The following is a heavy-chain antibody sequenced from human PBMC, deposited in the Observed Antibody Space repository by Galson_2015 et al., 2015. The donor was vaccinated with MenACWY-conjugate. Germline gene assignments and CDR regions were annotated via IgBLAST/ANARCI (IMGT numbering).Heavy chain of an antibody. CDR3: AKVMFVGGSDCFDI. V-gene: IGHV1-46*01. CDR1: GYIFTLYY. J-gene: IGHJ3*02. D-gene: IGHD3-16*01. Sequence: SVKVSCKASGYIFTLYYIHWVRQAPGQGLEWMGTISPSAGITHYAQKFQGRVSMSRDTSTTTVYMELSSLRSEDRAVYYCAKVMFVGGSDCFDIWGQGTMVTVSS. CDR2: ISPSAGIT.